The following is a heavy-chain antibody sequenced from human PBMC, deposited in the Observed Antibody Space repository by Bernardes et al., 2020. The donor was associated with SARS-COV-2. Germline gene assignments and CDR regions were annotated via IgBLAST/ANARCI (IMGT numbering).Heavy chain of an antibody. Sequence: SETLSLTCAVSGGSISSLNWWNWIRQTPGRGLEWIGRIYHDGSTDYNPSLRSRVTMSADKSKNQFSLKLSSVTAADTAVYYCSRGPSRYNTGDNWFAPWGQGTPVSVSS. J-gene: IGHJ5*02. CDR3: SRGPSRYNTGDNWFAP. CDR2: IYHDGST. V-gene: IGHV4-4*02. CDR1: GGSISSLNW. D-gene: IGHD3-16*02.